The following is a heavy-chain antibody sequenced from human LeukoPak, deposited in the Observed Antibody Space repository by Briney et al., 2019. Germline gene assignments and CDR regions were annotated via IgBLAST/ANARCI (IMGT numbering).Heavy chain of an antibody. CDR3: ARANDYQSPVDY. Sequence: PSETLSLTCAVYGGSFSGYYWSWIRQPPGKGLEWIGEINHSGSTYYNPSLKSRVTISVDTSKNQFSLKLSSVTAADTAVYYCARANDYQSPVDYWGQGTLVTVSS. V-gene: IGHV4-34*01. CDR1: GGSFSGYY. D-gene: IGHD4-11*01. J-gene: IGHJ4*02. CDR2: INHSGST.